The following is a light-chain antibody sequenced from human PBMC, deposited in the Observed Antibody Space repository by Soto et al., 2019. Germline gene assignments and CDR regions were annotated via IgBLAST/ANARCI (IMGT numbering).Light chain of an antibody. CDR3: QKYNSAPLT. CDR2: EAS. J-gene: IGKJ4*01. CDR1: HDISTY. V-gene: IGKV1-9*01. Sequence: DIKLNQSPSLLSSSKGDRVTITCRDSHDISTYLAWYQQKPGKAPKLMIYEASTLQSGVPSRFSGSGSGTEFTLTISGLLAEDVATYYCQKYNSAPLTFGGGTMVDI.